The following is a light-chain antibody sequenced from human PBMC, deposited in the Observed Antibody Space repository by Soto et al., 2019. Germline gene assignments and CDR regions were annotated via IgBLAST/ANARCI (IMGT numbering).Light chain of an antibody. Sequence: EIVMTQSPATLSVSPGETATLSCRASQSLTSYLAWYQQKPDQAPRLLIYGISTRATDIPARFSGSGSGTDFTLTISSLEPEDFAVYYCQQRSDWPLITFGQGTRLEIK. CDR2: GIS. CDR3: QQRSDWPLIT. V-gene: IGKV3-11*01. CDR1: QSLTSY. J-gene: IGKJ5*01.